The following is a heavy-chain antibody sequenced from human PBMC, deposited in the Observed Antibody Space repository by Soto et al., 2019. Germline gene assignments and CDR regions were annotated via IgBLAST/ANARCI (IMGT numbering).Heavy chain of an antibody. Sequence: EVQLLASGGGLVQPGGSLRLSCAASGFTFSSYAMSWVRQAPGKGLEWVSAISGSGGSTYYADSVKGRFTISRDNSKNTLYLQMNSVRAEDTAVYYCAKDQGIVVVPAAIPFWGQGTLVTVSS. CDR2: ISGSGGST. CDR1: GFTFSSYA. CDR3: AKDQGIVVVPAAIPF. D-gene: IGHD2-2*01. V-gene: IGHV3-23*01. J-gene: IGHJ4*02.